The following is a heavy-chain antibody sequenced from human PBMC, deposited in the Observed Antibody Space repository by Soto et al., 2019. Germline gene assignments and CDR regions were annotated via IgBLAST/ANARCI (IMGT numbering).Heavy chain of an antibody. CDR2: IRTKTHDETT. CDR3: SREGCSSSSCYRTFDY. J-gene: IGHJ4*02. CDR1: GFTFGDYG. V-gene: IGHV3-49*03. Sequence: PGGSLRLSCTGSGFTFGDYGLSWFRQAPGKGLEWVGFIRTKTHDETTEYAASVTGRFTISRDDSKNIAYLHMNSLKTEDTALYYCSREGCSSSSCYRTFDYWGQGTLVTVSS. D-gene: IGHD2-2*01.